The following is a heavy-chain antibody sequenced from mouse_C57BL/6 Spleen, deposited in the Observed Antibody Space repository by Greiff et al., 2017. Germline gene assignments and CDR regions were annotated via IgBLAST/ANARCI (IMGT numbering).Heavy chain of an antibody. Sequence: QVQLKQPGAELVKPGASVKMSCKASGYTFTSYWITWVKQRPGQGLAWIGDIYPGSGSTNYNEKFKSKATLTVDTSSSTAYMQLSSLTSEDSAVYYCARRSAGPCAYWGQGTLVTVSA. J-gene: IGHJ3*01. CDR3: ARRSAGPCAY. D-gene: IGHD3-2*02. V-gene: IGHV1-55*01. CDR1: GYTFTSYW. CDR2: IYPGSGST.